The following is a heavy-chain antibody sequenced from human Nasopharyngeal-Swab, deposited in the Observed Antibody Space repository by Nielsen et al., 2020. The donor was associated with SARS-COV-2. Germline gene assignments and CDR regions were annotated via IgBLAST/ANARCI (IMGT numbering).Heavy chain of an antibody. J-gene: IGHJ4*02. CDR2: LHSDGTST. V-gene: IGHV3-74*01. D-gene: IGHD3-10*01. Sequence: GESLKISCAASGFALSSYWMHWVRQTPGKGPVWVSRLHSDGTSTRYADSVKGRFTISRDNAKNTLYLQMDSLRAEDTAVYYCAREVIIDSWGQGTLVTVSS. CDR3: AREVIIDS. CDR1: GFALSSYW.